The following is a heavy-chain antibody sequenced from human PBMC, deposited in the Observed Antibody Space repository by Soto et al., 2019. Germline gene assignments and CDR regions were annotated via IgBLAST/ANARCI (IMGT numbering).Heavy chain of an antibody. V-gene: IGHV4-59*04. CDR2: IYYSGST. CDR3: GRCNAHYDIWTGYYIGGPADY. D-gene: IGHD3-9*01. CDR1: GGSISSYY. Sequence: SETLSLTCTVSGGSISSYYWSWIRQPPGKGLEWIGYIYYSGSTYYNPSLKSRVTISVDTSKNQFSLKLSSVTAADTAVYYCGRCNAHYDIWTGYYIGGPADYWGQGTLVTVSS. J-gene: IGHJ4*02.